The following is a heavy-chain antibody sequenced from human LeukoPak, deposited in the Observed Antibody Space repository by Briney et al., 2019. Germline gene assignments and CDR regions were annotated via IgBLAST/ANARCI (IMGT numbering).Heavy chain of an antibody. D-gene: IGHD6-19*01. J-gene: IGHJ4*02. Sequence: GSLRLSCAASGFTFSSYSMNWVRQAPGKGLEWVSSISRGGDYTYSEDSVKGRFTISRDNAKDSLYLQLNSLRAEDTAVYYCARDLMAVAGTGFDYWGQGALVTVSS. CDR2: ISRGGDYT. V-gene: IGHV3-21*01. CDR1: GFTFSSYS. CDR3: ARDLMAVAGTGFDY.